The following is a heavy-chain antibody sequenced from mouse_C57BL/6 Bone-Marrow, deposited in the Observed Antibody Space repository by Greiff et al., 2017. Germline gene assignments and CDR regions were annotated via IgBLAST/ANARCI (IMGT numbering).Heavy chain of an antibody. J-gene: IGHJ2*01. Sequence: VQLQQSGAELVRPGASVKLSCTASGFNIQDDYMHWVKQRPEQGLEWIGWIDPENGDTEYASKFQGKATITADTSSNTAYLQLSSLTSEDTAVYYCTNYYGSRYYFDYWGQGTTLTVSS. CDR3: TNYYGSRYYFDY. V-gene: IGHV14-4*01. D-gene: IGHD1-1*01. CDR2: IDPENGDT. CDR1: GFNIQDDY.